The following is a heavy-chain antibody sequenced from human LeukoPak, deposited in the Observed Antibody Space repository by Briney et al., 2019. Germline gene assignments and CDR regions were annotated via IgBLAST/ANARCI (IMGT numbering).Heavy chain of an antibody. D-gene: IGHD6-19*01. J-gene: IGHJ4*02. CDR3: ARGGRSSGWVDF. CDR1: GGSISGYY. Sequence: PSETLSLTCIVSGGSISGYYWSWIRQPPGKGLEWLGYIYSSGSTTYNPSLKSRVTISVDTSKNQFSLKLSSMTAADTAVYYCARGGRSSGWVDFWGQGTLVTVSS. CDR2: IYSSGST. V-gene: IGHV4-59*01.